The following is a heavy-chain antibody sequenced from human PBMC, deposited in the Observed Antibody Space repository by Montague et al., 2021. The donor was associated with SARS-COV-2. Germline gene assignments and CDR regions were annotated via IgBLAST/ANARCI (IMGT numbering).Heavy chain of an antibody. V-gene: IGHV4-59*01. CDR2: VHYTGST. J-gene: IGHJ4*02. CDR1: GGSMSGYY. D-gene: IGHD1-14*01. Sequence: SETLSLTCEVSGGSMSGYYWTWIRQSPGKGLEWIGYVHYTGSTKYNPSLKTRVSLSLDTPKNHFSLHLSSVTAADTAIYFCARAQNTCFIANRVNYFDVWGLGALVTVSS. CDR3: ARAQNTCFIANRVNYFDV.